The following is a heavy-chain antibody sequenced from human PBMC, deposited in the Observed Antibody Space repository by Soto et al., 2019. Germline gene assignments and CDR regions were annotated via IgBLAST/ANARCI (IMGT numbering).Heavy chain of an antibody. D-gene: IGHD2-15*01. V-gene: IGHV5-51*01. CDR1: GYSFTSHW. J-gene: IGHJ5*02. CDR2: IYPGDSDT. CDR3: ARHLCSGDSCYAAGFDP. Sequence: EVQLVQSGAEVKKPGESLKISCKGSGYSFTSHWIAWERQMPGIGLEWMGIIYPGDSDTRYSPSFQGQVTISADKSITTVYLQWCSLKASDTAMYYCARHLCSGDSCYAAGFDPWGQGTLVIVSS.